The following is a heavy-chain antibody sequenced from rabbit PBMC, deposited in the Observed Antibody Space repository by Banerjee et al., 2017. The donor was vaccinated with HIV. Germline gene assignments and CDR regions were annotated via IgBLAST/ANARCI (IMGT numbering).Heavy chain of an antibody. D-gene: IGHD8-1*01. Sequence: HLKESGGGLVQPGGSLKLSCTASGFTLSSYYMNWVRQAPGKGLEWIGYIDPVFGITYYASWVNGRFSSSRENAQNTVFLQMTSLTAADTATYFCARDGTGGSYFALWGPGTLVTVS. CDR3: ARDGTGGSYFAL. CDR1: GFTLSSYY. CDR2: IDPVFGIT. V-gene: IGHV1S7*01. J-gene: IGHJ4*01.